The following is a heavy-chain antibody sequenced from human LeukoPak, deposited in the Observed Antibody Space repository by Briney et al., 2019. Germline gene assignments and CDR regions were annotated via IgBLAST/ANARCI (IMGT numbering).Heavy chain of an antibody. J-gene: IGHJ4*02. CDR3: ARGDDYYDSSGYDFDY. CDR1: GGSISSADYY. Sequence: PSQTLSLTCTVSGGSISSADYYWSWIRQPPGKGLEWIGYIYYSGSTYYNPSLKSRVTISVDTSKNQFSLKLSSVTAADTAVYYCARGDDYYDSSGYDFDYWGQGILVSVSS. V-gene: IGHV4-30-4*08. D-gene: IGHD3-22*01. CDR2: IYYSGST.